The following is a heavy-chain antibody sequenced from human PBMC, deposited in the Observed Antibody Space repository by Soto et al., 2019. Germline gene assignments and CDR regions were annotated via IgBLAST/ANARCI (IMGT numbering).Heavy chain of an antibody. J-gene: IGHJ4*02. D-gene: IGHD6-19*01. CDR1: GFTFSNAW. CDR3: ATEGGWPYYFDY. CDR2: IKSKADGGTI. Sequence: GGSLRLSCAASGFTFSNAWMNWVRQAPGKGLEWVGRIKSKADGGTIDYAAPVKGRFTISRDDSKNTLYLQMNSLKTEDTAVYYCATEGGWPYYFDYWGQGTLVTVSS. V-gene: IGHV3-15*07.